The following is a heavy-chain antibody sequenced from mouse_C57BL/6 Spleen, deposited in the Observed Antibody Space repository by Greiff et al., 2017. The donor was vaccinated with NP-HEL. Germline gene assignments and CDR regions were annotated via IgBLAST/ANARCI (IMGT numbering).Heavy chain of an antibody. V-gene: IGHV1-15*01. J-gene: IGHJ3*01. CDR2: IDPETGGT. CDR1: GYTFTDYE. D-gene: IGHD1-2*01. Sequence: VKLMESGAELVRPGASVTLSCKASGYTFTDYEMHWVKQTPVHGLEWIGAIDPETGGTAYNQKFKGKAILTADKSSSTAYMELRSLTSEDSAVYYCTRWLLLGFAYWGQGTLVTVSA. CDR3: TRWLLLGFAY.